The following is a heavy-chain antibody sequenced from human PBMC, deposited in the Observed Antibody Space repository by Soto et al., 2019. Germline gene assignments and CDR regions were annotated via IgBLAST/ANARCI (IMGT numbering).Heavy chain of an antibody. J-gene: IGHJ2*01. D-gene: IGHD4-17*01. CDR1: GYTFTSYA. CDR2: INPGNGNT. Sequence: QVQVVQSGAEVKKPGASVKVSCKASGYTFTSYAMHWVRQAPGQSLQWMGWINPGNGNTRYSQKFQGRVTITRDTSASTAYMELGSLRSEDTAVYYXAXGASSVTTFYFDLWGRGTLVTVSS. CDR3: AXGASSVTTFYFDL. V-gene: IGHV1-3*01.